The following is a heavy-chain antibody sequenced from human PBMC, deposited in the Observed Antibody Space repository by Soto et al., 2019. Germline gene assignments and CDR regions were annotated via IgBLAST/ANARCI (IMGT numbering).Heavy chain of an antibody. D-gene: IGHD5-18*01. J-gene: IGHJ4*02. CDR2: IYYSGSA. CDR1: GGSISSTSYY. V-gene: IGHV4-30-4*01. CDR3: ASELTGYSYGPGEVY. Sequence: QVQLQESGPGLVKPSQTLSLTCTVSGGSISSTSYYWSWIRQPPGEGLEWIGSIYYSGSAFYNPSLMGRVTMSIDTSKNQFSLNVSSVSAADTAVYFCASELTGYSYGPGEVYWGQGTLVTVSS.